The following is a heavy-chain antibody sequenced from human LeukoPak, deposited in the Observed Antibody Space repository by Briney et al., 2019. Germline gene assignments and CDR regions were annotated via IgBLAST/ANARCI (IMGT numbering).Heavy chain of an antibody. CDR2: ISSSGSTI. V-gene: IGHV3-11*01. J-gene: IGHJ2*01. CDR1: GFTFSDYY. Sequence: GGSLRLSCAASGFTFSDYYMSWIRQAPGKGLEWVSYISSSGSTIYYADSVKGRFTISRDNAKNSLYPQMNSLRAEDTAVCYCASNGPLARRYFDLWGRGTLVTVSS. CDR3: ASNGPLARRYFDL. D-gene: IGHD4-17*01.